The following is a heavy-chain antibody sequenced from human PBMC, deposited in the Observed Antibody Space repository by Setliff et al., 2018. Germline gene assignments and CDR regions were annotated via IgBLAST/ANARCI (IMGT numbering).Heavy chain of an antibody. D-gene: IGHD6-6*01. CDR3: ARGRNVAARLYDS. V-gene: IGHV4-34*01. Sequence: SETLSLTCAASGGTFSDYYWTWIRQSPGKGLEWIGEIKHSGTTNYNPSLKSRVNISVDTSKNQYSMKLSSVTAADTAVYYCARGRNVAARLYDSWGQGTLVTVSS. J-gene: IGHJ4*02. CDR2: IKHSGTT. CDR1: GGTFSDYY.